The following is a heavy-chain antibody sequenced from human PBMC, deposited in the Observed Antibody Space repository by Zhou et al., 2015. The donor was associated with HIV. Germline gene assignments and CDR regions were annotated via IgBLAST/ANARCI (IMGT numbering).Heavy chain of an antibody. CDR2: INWNGGNP. J-gene: IGHJ6*03. CDR3: ARDTPDYGGHSRWSSYYYMDV. CDR1: GFAFGDYG. V-gene: IGHV3-20*04. Sequence: EVQLVESGGRLSSAWGSLRLSCAASGFAFGDYGMTWVRQSPGKGLEWVSTINWNGGNPAYGDSVKGRFTISRDNAKNSLYLQMNSLRVEDTAFYYCARDTPDYGGHSRWSSYYYMDVWGKGTTVTVSS. D-gene: IGHD4-23*01.